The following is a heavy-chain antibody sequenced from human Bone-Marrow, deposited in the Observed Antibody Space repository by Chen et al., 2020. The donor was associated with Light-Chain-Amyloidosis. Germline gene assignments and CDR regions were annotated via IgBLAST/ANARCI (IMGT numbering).Heavy chain of an antibody. CDR1: GGSIMSSSNF. V-gene: IGHV4-39*07. Sequence: QLQLQESGPRLVKSSGTLSLTCTVSGGSIMSSSNFWGWLRQAPGKGLEWIGSIYYSGNTYMNSSLKNRVAMSVDTSNNQFSLRLNSVTAADTAVYFCARVVPPNYGANLNSWGQGTLVIVSS. CDR3: ARVVPPNYGANLNS. D-gene: IGHD4-17*01. J-gene: IGHJ4*02. CDR2: IYYSGNT.